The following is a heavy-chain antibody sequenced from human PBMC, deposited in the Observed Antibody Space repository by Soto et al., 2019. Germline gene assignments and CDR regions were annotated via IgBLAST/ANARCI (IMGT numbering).Heavy chain of an antibody. V-gene: IGHV4-30-4*01. D-gene: IGHD2-8*01. CDR1: GDSISSDNYF. CDR3: AREVNVVALSDAFDI. J-gene: IGHJ3*02. CDR2: ISNRGTP. Sequence: QVQLQESGPGLVKPSQTLSLICTVSGDSISSDNYFWSWIRQPPGQGLAWIGYISNRGTPYYNPSLKSRVTISLDTSKNRFSLDMYSVTAADTAGYYCAREVNVVALSDAFDIWGQGTMVTVSS.